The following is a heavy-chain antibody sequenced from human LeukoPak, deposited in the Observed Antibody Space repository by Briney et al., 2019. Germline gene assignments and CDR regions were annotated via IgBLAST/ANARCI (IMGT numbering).Heavy chain of an antibody. CDR1: GDSLSHNF. CDR3: ARLGGCKFDP. CDR2: IYYSGST. V-gene: IGHV4-59*08. J-gene: IGHJ5*02. Sequence: PSETLSLTCPVSGDSLSHNFWTWIRQPLGKALEWIGYIYYSGSTNSNPSLKSRVTISVDTSKNQFSLRLSSVTAADTAVYYCARLGGCKFDPWGQGTLVAVSS. D-gene: IGHD2-15*01.